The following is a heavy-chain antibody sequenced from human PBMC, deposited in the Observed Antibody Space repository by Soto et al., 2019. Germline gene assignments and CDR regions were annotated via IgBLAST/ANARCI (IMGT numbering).Heavy chain of an antibody. D-gene: IGHD3-22*01. CDR3: AREARSRYYDSSGYYRRPKYFDY. CDR2: ISSSSSYI. J-gene: IGHJ4*02. Sequence: GGSLRLSCAASGFTFSSYSMNWVRQAPGKGLEWVSSISSSSSYIYYADSVKGRFTISRDNAKNSLYLQMNSLRAEDTAVYYCAREARSRYYDSSGYYRRPKYFDYWGQGTLVTVSS. V-gene: IGHV3-21*01. CDR1: GFTFSSYS.